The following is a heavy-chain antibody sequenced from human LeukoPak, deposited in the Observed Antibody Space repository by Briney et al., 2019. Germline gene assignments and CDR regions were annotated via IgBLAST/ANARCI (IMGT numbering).Heavy chain of an antibody. V-gene: IGHV4-4*02. CDR1: GTSISSTDW. J-gene: IGHJ4*02. D-gene: IGHD3-9*01. Sequence: PSETLSLTCAVSGTSISSTDWWSWVRQPPGKGLEWIGQIYHSGSTNYNPSLKSRITISINKSKSQFSLKLNSVTAADTAVYYCASSGGRIGLTGYYPDWGQGTLVTVSS. CDR3: ASSGGRIGLTGYYPD. CDR2: IYHSGST.